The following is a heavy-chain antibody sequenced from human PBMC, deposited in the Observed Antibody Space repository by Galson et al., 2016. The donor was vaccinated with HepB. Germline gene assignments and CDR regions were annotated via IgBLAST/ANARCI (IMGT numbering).Heavy chain of an antibody. CDR1: GFTFSSHG. CDR3: ARDLRYQDRPRDLYGMDV. D-gene: IGHD1-14*01. J-gene: IGHJ6*02. V-gene: IGHV3-33*01. Sequence: SLRLSCAASGFTFSSHGIHWVRQAPGKGLEWVAILWYDGRNEYYADSVKGRFTISRDTSQNTLYLQMDSLRAEDTAVYYCARDLRYQDRPRDLYGMDVWGQGTTVIVSS. CDR2: LWYDGRNE.